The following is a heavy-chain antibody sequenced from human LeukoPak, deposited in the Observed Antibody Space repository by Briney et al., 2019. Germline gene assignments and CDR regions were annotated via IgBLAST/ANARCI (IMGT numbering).Heavy chain of an antibody. D-gene: IGHD3-22*01. J-gene: IGHJ6*03. CDR1: GGSISSYY. CDR3: ARDEYYHDSSGSRPHYYYYMDV. Sequence: PSETLSFTCTVSGGSISSYYWSWIRQPAGKGLEWIGRIYTSGSTNYNPSLKSRVTMSVDKSKNQFSLKLSSVTAADTAVYYCARDEYYHDSSGSRPHYYYYMDVWGKGTTVTVSS. CDR2: IYTSGST. V-gene: IGHV4-4*07.